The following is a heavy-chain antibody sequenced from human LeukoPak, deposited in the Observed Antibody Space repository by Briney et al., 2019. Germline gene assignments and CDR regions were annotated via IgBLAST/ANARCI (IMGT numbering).Heavy chain of an antibody. Sequence: SETLSLTCAVYGGSFSGYYWSWIRQHPGKGLEWIGYIYYSGSTYYNPSLKSRVTISVDTSKNQFSLKLSSVTAADTAVYYCARDLPLGDYYYGMDVWGQGTTVTVSS. CDR2: IYYSGST. J-gene: IGHJ6*02. V-gene: IGHV4-31*11. D-gene: IGHD2-15*01. CDR3: ARDLPLGDYYYGMDV. CDR1: GGSFSGYY.